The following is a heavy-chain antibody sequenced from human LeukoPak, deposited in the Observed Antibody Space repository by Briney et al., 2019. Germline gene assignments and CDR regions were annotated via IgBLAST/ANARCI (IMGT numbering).Heavy chain of an antibody. Sequence: SETMSLTCGDYGGSFSGYYWSWIRQPPGKGLEWIGEITHSGSTNYNPSLKSRVTISVDTSKNQFSLKLSSVTAADTAVYYCAREIRQSVYFDIWGQGTMVTVSS. CDR1: GGSFSGYY. V-gene: IGHV4-34*01. CDR2: ITHSGST. J-gene: IGHJ3*02. CDR3: AREIRQSVYFDI. D-gene: IGHD3-16*01.